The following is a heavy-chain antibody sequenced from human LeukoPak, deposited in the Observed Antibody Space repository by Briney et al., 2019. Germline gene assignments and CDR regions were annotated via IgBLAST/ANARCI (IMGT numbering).Heavy chain of an antibody. Sequence: ASETLSLTCTVSGGSISSYYWSWIRQPAGKGLEWLGRIHISGSTNYNPSLKSRVTISIDTSKNQFSLQLSSVTAADTAVYYCAKSAAGMRGFDFWGQGTLVTVSS. CDR3: AKSAAGMRGFDF. CDR1: GGSISSYY. V-gene: IGHV4-4*07. CDR2: IHISGST. D-gene: IGHD6-13*01. J-gene: IGHJ4*02.